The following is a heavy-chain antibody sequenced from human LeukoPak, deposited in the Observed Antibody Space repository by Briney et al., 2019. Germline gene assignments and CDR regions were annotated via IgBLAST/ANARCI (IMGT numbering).Heavy chain of an antibody. Sequence: SETLSLTCAVYGGSFSGYYWSWIRQPPGKGLEWIGEINHSGSTNYNPSLKSRVTISVDTSKNQFSLKLSSVTAADTAAYYCARGLMVRGVFDYWGQGTLVTVSS. CDR2: INHSGST. J-gene: IGHJ4*02. D-gene: IGHD3-10*01. V-gene: IGHV4-34*01. CDR3: ARGLMVRGVFDY. CDR1: GGSFSGYY.